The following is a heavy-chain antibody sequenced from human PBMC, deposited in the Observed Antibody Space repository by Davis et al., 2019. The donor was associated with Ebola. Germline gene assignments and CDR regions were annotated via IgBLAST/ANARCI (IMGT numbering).Heavy chain of an antibody. CDR3: ARVSLWFRELSSWFDP. Sequence: PGGSLRLSCVASGFTFSRNSMNWVRQAPGKGLEWVSYISSSSTTIYYADSVKGRFTISRDNAKNALYLQMNSLRDEDTAVYYCARVSLWFRELSSWFDPWGQGTLVTVSS. CDR2: ISSSSTTI. D-gene: IGHD3-10*01. J-gene: IGHJ5*02. V-gene: IGHV3-48*02. CDR1: GFTFSRNS.